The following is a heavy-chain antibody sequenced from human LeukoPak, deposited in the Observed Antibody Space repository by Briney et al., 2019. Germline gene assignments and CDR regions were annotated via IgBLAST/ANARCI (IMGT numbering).Heavy chain of an antibody. Sequence: PSGTLSLTCAVSGASISSSNWWSWVRQPPGQGLEWIGEIYHSGSTNYNPSLKSRVTISLDKSKNQFSLRLSSVTAADTAVYYCARKEYADPRSFSYWGQGTLVTVSS. CDR2: IYHSGST. J-gene: IGHJ4*02. CDR3: ARKEYADPRSFSY. CDR1: GASISSSNW. D-gene: IGHD2-2*01. V-gene: IGHV4-4*02.